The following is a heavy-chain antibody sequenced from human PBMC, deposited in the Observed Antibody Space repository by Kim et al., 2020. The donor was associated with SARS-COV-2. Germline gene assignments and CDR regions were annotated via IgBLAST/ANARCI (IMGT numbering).Heavy chain of an antibody. CDR1: GFTFSSYG. V-gene: IGHV3-30*03. CDR2: ISYDGSNK. J-gene: IGHJ2*01. CDR3: VRGADWYFDL. Sequence: GGSLRLSCAASGFTFSSYGMHWVRQAPGKGLEWVAVISYDGSNKYYADSVKGRFTISRDNSKNTLYLQMNSLRAEDTAVYYCVRGADWYFDLWGRGTLVTVSS. D-gene: IGHD3-10*01.